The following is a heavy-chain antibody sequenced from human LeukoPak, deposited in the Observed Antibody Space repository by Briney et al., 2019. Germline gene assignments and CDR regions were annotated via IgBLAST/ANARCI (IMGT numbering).Heavy chain of an antibody. CDR1: GGSISSGGYY. CDR2: IYYSGST. J-gene: IGHJ6*02. Sequence: PSETLSLTCTVSGGSISSGGYYWSWIRQYPGKGLEWIGYIYYSGSTYYNPSLKSRVTISVDTSKNQFSLKLSSVTAADTAVYYCARARAYTYYYYGMDVWGQGTTVTVSS. V-gene: IGHV4-31*03. D-gene: IGHD3-16*01. CDR3: ARARAYTYYYYGMDV.